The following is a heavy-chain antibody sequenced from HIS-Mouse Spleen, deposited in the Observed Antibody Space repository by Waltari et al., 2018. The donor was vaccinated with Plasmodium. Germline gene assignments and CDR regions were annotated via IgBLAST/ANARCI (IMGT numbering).Heavy chain of an antibody. D-gene: IGHD1-1*01. Sequence: EVQLVESGGGLVQPGGSLRLSCAASGFTFSSYDMHWVRQATGKVLEGVSAIGTAGDTYYPGSVKGRFTISRENAKNSLYLQMNSLRAGDTAVYYCARGRWNHAFDIWGQGTMVTVSS. J-gene: IGHJ3*02. CDR2: IGTAGDT. CDR1: GFTFSSYD. V-gene: IGHV3-13*01. CDR3: ARGRWNHAFDI.